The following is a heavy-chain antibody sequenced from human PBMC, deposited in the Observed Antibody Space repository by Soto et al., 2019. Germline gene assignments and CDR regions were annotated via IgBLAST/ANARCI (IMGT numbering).Heavy chain of an antibody. D-gene: IGHD1-1*01. CDR3: ARNGRGKGWNDIYYYYYGMDV. CDR2: IWYDGSNK. Sequence: HPGGSLRLSCAASGFTFSSYGMHWVRQAPGKGLEWVAVIWYDGSNKYYADSVKGRFTISRDNSKNTLYLQMNSLRAEDTAVYYCARNGRGKGWNDIYYYYYGMDVWGQGTTVTVSS. J-gene: IGHJ6*02. V-gene: IGHV3-33*01. CDR1: GFTFSSYG.